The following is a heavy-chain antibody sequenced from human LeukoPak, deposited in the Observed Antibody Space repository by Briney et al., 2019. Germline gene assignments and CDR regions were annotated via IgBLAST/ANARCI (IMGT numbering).Heavy chain of an antibody. Sequence: ASVKVSCMASGYTFTTYAMHWVRQAPGQRLEWMGWINAGNGNTKYSQKFQARVTITRDTSASTAYMELSSLRSEDTAVYYCARDPIGSRWPYYFDYWGQGTLVTVSS. CDR2: INAGNGNT. J-gene: IGHJ4*02. D-gene: IGHD6-13*01. V-gene: IGHV1-3*01. CDR1: GYTFTTYA. CDR3: ARDPIGSRWPYYFDY.